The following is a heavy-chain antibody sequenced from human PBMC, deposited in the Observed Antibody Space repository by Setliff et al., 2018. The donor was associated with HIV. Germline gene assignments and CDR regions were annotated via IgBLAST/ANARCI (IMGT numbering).Heavy chain of an antibody. CDR3: ARDAFGSTSCYWYSSGCHGMNWFDP. V-gene: IGHV1-69*04. D-gene: IGHD2-2*01. Sequence: VKVSCKASGGTFSSYTISWVRQAPGQGLEWMGRIIPILGIANYAQKFQGRVTITADKSTSPAYMELSSLRSEDTAVYYCARDAFGSTSCYWYSSGCHGMNWFDPWGQGTLVTVSS. CDR1: GGTFSSYT. CDR2: IIPILGIA. J-gene: IGHJ5*02.